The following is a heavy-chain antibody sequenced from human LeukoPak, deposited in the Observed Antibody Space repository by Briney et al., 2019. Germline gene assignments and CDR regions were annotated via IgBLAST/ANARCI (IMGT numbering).Heavy chain of an antibody. Sequence: SQTLSLTCTVSGGSISSGGYYWSWIRRHPGKGLEWIGYIYYSGSTYYNPSLKSRVTISVDTSKNQFSLKLSSVTAADTAVYYCARGVGGTIFGVVHWFDPWGQGTLVTVSS. V-gene: IGHV4-31*03. CDR1: GGSISSGGYY. CDR2: IYYSGST. D-gene: IGHD3-3*01. J-gene: IGHJ5*02. CDR3: ARGVGGTIFGVVHWFDP.